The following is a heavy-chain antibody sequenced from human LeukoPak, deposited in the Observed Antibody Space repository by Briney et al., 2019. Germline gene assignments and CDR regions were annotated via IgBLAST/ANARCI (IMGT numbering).Heavy chain of an antibody. J-gene: IGHJ5*02. D-gene: IGHD3-22*01. CDR3: ARGEVVNRYNWFDP. CDR2: IYYSGST. Sequence: SETLSLTCTVSGGSISSYYWSWIRQPPGKGLEWIGYIYYSGSTNYNPPLKSRVTISVDTSKNQFSLKLSSVTAADTAVYYCARGEVVNRYNWFDPWGQGTLVTVSS. CDR1: GGSISSYY. V-gene: IGHV4-59*01.